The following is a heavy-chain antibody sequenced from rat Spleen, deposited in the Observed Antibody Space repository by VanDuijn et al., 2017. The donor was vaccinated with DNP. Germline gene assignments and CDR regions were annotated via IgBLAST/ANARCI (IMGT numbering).Heavy chain of an antibody. V-gene: IGHV2S12*01. CDR3: AKHETTEGMPY. CDR1: GFSLTSYG. Sequence: QVQLEESGPGLMQPSETLSLTCTVSGFSLTSYGINWVRQPPGKGLEWIAAISSGGNPYSKSALKSRLSISRDTSKSQVFLKMNTLRAEDTAIYYCAKHETTEGMPYWGQGTLVTVSS. J-gene: IGHJ3*01. CDR2: ISSGGNP. D-gene: IGHD1-11*01.